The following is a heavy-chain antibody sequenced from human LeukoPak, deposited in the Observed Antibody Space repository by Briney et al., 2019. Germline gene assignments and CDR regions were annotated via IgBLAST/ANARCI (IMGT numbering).Heavy chain of an antibody. CDR3: ASGVGATNYYYYYMAV. D-gene: IGHD1-26*01. J-gene: IGHJ6*03. V-gene: IGHV4-38-2*02. CDR1: GYSISSGYY. CDR2: IYHTGST. Sequence: SSETLSLTCTVSGYSISSGYYWGWIRQPPGKGLEWIGSIYHTGSTYYNPSLRSRVTISVDTSKNQFSLKLSSVTAADTAVYYCASGVGATNYYYYYMAVWGKGTTVTVSS.